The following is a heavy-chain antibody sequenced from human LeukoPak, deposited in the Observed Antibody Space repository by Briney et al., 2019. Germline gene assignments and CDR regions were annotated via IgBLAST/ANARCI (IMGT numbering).Heavy chain of an antibody. CDR1: GGSISSGDYY. V-gene: IGHV4-30-4*01. CDR2: LYYSGST. Sequence: SETLSLTCTVSGGSISSGDYYWSWIRPPPGKGLEWIVNLYYSGSTYYNPSLKSRVTISVNTSKNQFSLELSSVTAADTAVYYCARATDYGDPRGFDYWGQGTLVTVSA. CDR3: ARATDYGDPRGFDY. D-gene: IGHD4-17*01. J-gene: IGHJ4*02.